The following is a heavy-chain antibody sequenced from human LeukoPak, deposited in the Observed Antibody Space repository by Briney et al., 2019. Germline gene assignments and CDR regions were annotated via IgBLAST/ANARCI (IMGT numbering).Heavy chain of an antibody. J-gene: IGHJ5*02. D-gene: IGHD3-22*01. Sequence: SETLSLTCTVSGASISSTSYYWGWIRQPPGKGLEWIGSTYYRGTTYYNPSLKSRVTISVDTSKNQFSLKLSSVTAADTAVYYCARAGYYYDSKRKFDPWGQGTLVTVSS. CDR3: ARAGYYYDSKRKFDP. CDR1: GASISSTSYY. CDR2: TYYRGTT. V-gene: IGHV4-39*01.